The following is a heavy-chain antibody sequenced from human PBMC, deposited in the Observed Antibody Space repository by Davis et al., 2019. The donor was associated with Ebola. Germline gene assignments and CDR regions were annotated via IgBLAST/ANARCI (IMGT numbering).Heavy chain of an antibody. D-gene: IGHD1-7*01. Sequence: ASVKVSCKASGYTFTSYDINWVRQAPGQRLEWMGWINAGNGNTKYSQKFQGRVTITRDTSASTAYMELSSLRSEDTAVYYCARALTGTTSWYNWFDPWGQGTLVTVSS. CDR1: GYTFTSYD. J-gene: IGHJ5*02. CDR2: INAGNGNT. V-gene: IGHV1-3*01. CDR3: ARALTGTTSWYNWFDP.